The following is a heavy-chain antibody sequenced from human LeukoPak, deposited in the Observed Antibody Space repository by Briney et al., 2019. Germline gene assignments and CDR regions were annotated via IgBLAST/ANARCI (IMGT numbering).Heavy chain of an antibody. J-gene: IGHJ2*01. CDR2: ISGYNGDT. CDR1: GYTFTSHG. D-gene: IGHD6-19*01. V-gene: IGHV1-18*01. Sequence: EASMEVSCRTSGYTFTSHGITWVRQAPGQGLEWMGWISGYNGDTIYAQKFQGRVTMTTETSTSTAYMEVWSLRSDDTAVYYCARDPSNTSGRFWYLDVWGRGTLVTVSA. CDR3: ARDPSNTSGRFWYLDV.